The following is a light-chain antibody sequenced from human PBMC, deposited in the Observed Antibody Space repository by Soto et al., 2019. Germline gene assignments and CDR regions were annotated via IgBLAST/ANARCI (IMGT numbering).Light chain of an antibody. CDR1: QSVSSSY. V-gene: IGKV3-20*01. CDR3: QQYGSSPFT. J-gene: IGKJ3*01. CDR2: GAS. Sequence: IVFSLSPGTLSLSKGERATLSCRASQSVSSSYLAWYQQKPGQAPRLLIYGASSRATGIPDRFSGSGSGTDFTLTISRLEPEDFAVYYCQQYGSSPFTFGPGTKVDIK.